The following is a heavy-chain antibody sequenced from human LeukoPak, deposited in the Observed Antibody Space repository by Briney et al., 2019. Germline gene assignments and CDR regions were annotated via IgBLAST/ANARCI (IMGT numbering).Heavy chain of an antibody. J-gene: IGHJ6*02. CDR2: IWYDGSNK. CDR3: ARDRSRWSIAPDADV. Sequence: GGSLRLSCAASGFTFSAYGMHWVRQAPGKGLEWVAVIWYDGSNKFYGDSVKGRFTISRDNSKNTVYLQMNSLRAEDTAVYYCARDRSRWSIAPDADVWGQGTTVTVSS. V-gene: IGHV3-33*01. CDR1: GFTFSAYG. D-gene: IGHD2-15*01.